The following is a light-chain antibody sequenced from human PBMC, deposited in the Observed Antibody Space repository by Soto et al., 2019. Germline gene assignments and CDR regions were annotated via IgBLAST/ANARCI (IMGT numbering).Light chain of an antibody. CDR1: SGHSSYA. CDR2: LNSDGSH. V-gene: IGLV4-69*01. CDR3: QTWGTGIHYV. Sequence: QLVLTQAPSGSASLGASVKLTCTLSSGHSSYAIAWHQQQPEKGPRYLMKLNSDGSHSKGDGIPDRFSGSSSGAERYLTISSLQSEDEADYYCQTWGTGIHYVFGTGTKLTVL. J-gene: IGLJ1*01.